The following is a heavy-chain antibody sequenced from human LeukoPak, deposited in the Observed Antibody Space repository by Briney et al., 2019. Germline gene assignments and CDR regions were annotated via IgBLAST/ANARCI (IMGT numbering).Heavy chain of an antibody. CDR2: IYSGGDT. CDR3: ARDDVTWMITMIVVGPFDY. D-gene: IGHD3-22*01. J-gene: IGHJ4*02. Sequence: GGSLRLSCGASGFTLSSNYVSWVRQAPGKGLEWVSVIYSGGDTYYADSVKGRFTISRDNAKNSLYLQRTSLRAEDTAVYYWARDDVTWMITMIVVGPFDYWGQGTLGTVSS. V-gene: IGHV3-53*01. CDR1: GFTLSSNY.